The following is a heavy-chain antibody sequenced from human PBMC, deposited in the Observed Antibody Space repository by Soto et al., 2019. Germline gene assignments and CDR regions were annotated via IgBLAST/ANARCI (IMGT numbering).Heavy chain of an antibody. V-gene: IGHV4-30-4*01. CDR2: IYYSGST. Sequence: PSETLSLTCTVSVGSISSGDYYWSWIRQPPGKGLEWIGYIYYSGSTYYNPSLKSRVTISVDTSKNQFSLKLSSVTAADTAVYYCARGGGYSYGYFYYFDYWGQGTLVTVSS. CDR1: VGSISSGDYY. D-gene: IGHD5-18*01. CDR3: ARGGGYSYGYFYYFDY. J-gene: IGHJ4*02.